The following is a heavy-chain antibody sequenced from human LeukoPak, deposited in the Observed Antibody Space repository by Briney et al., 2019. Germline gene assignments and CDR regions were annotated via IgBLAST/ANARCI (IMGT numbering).Heavy chain of an antibody. CDR1: GFTYSSYG. CDR3: AKGPIVLMVYAFDY. Sequence: GGSLRLSCAASGFTYSSYGMHWVRQAPGKGVEGVAVISYDGSNKYYADSVKGRFTISRDNSKNTLYLQMNSLRAEDTAVYYCAKGPIVLMVYAFDYWGQGTRVTVSS. V-gene: IGHV3-30*18. J-gene: IGHJ4*02. D-gene: IGHD2-8*01. CDR2: ISYDGSNK.